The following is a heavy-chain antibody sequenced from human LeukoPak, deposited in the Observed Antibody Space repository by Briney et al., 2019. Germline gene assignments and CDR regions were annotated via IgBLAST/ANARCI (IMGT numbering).Heavy chain of an antibody. J-gene: IGHJ6*02. D-gene: IGHD1-26*01. CDR1: GFTFSSYS. V-gene: IGHV3-23*01. CDR3: AKAVGATRGYYYSGMDV. CDR2: ISGGGSA. Sequence: GGSLRLSCAASGFTFSSYSMNWVRQAPGKGLEWVSAISGGGSAYYADSVKGRFTISRDSSMNTLYLQMNSLTAGDTAVYYCAKAVGATRGYYYSGMDVWGQGTTVTVSS.